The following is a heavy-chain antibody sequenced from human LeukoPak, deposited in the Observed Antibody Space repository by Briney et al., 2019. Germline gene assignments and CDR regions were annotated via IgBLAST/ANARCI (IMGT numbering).Heavy chain of an antibody. Sequence: PSETLSLTCAVSGGSTSSSNWWSWVRQPPGKGLEWIGEIYHSGSTNYNPSLKSRVTISVDKSKNQFSLKLSSVTAADTAVYYCARDTDYYDSSGYYHNWFDPWGQGTLVTVSS. CDR3: ARDTDYYDSSGYYHNWFDP. J-gene: IGHJ5*02. CDR2: IYHSGST. CDR1: GGSTSSSNW. V-gene: IGHV4-4*02. D-gene: IGHD3-22*01.